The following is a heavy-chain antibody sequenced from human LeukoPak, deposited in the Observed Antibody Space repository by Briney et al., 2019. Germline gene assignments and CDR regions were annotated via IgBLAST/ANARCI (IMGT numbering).Heavy chain of an antibody. CDR1: GFTFSSYA. J-gene: IGHJ4*02. CDR2: ISPSADRT. Sequence: GGSLRLPCAASGFTFSSYAMSWVRQAPGKGLEWVSFISPSADRTSNADSVEGRFTISRDNPRNTLYLQMNSLRDEDTAVYYCAIMHGYYDGSGYWVQWGQGTLVTVSS. V-gene: IGHV3-23*01. CDR3: AIMHGYYDGSGYWVQ. D-gene: IGHD3-22*01.